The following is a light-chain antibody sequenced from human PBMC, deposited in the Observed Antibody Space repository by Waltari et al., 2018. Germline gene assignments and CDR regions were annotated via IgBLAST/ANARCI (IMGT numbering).Light chain of an antibody. V-gene: IGLV1-47*01. CDR1: HSNIGSNF. CDR2: ENS. J-gene: IGLJ2*01. Sequence: QSVLTQPPSMSGTPGQRVTISCSGSHSNIGSNFVYWYQHFPGMAPRLLIFENSRRPSGVPDRFSASKAGASASLAISGLRSEDEAHYHCASWDDSLRGRVFGGGTRLTVL. CDR3: ASWDDSLRGRV.